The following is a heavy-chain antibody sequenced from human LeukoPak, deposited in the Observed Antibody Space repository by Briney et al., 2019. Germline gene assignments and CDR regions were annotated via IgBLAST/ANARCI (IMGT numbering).Heavy chain of an antibody. V-gene: IGHV3-21*01. Sequence: GGSLRLSRAASGFTFSSFGMHWVRQAPGKGLEWVSSITSSSSNIYYADSVKGRFSISRDNAKNSLYLQMNSLRAEDTAVSYCARGYCSSTGCLGGYWGQGTLVTVSS. CDR2: ITSSSSNI. CDR1: GFTFSSFG. CDR3: ARGYCSSTGCLGGY. J-gene: IGHJ4*02. D-gene: IGHD2-2*01.